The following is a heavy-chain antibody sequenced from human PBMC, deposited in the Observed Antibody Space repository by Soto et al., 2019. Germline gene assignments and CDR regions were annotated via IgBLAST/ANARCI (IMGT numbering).Heavy chain of an antibody. CDR1: GLIVSDTY. CDR2: ISNRGDT. CDR3: ARDPQYCRGGSCSITGDAYDI. Sequence: EVQLVESGGGLVQPGGSLRLSCTASGLIVSDTYVNWVRQAPGKGLEWVSVISNRGDTHYADSVRGRFSISRDISDNTLHLQMNNLRIEDTAVYYCARDPQYCRGGSCSITGDAYDIWGQGTMVTVSS. D-gene: IGHD2-15*01. J-gene: IGHJ3*02. V-gene: IGHV3-66*01.